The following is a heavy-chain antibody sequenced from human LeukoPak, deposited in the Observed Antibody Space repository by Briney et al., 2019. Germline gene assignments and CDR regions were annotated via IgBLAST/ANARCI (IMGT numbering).Heavy chain of an antibody. V-gene: IGHV1-24*01. CDR1: GYTLTELS. Sequence: GASVKVSCKVSGYTLTELSMHWVRQAPGKGLEWMGGFDPEDGGTIYAQKFQGRVTMTEDTSTDTAYMELSSLRSEDTAVYYCATDFSPPTPYGSGSYTWGQGTLVTVSS. J-gene: IGHJ5*02. CDR2: FDPEDGGT. CDR3: ATDFSPPTPYGSGSYT. D-gene: IGHD3-10*01.